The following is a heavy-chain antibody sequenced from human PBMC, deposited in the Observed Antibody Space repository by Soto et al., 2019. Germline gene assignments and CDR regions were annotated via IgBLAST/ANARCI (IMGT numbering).Heavy chain of an antibody. V-gene: IGHV1-69*13. CDR1: GGTLNNYA. CDR2: ILPVSAPP. CDR3: ATDSNYDVSNSF. D-gene: IGHD3-3*01. J-gene: IGHJ4*02. Sequence: ASVKVSCKASGGTLNNYAINWVRQAPGQGLEWMGGILPVSAPPDYAQKFQGRVSITADHSTSTVYMELSRLKSDDTAVYFCATDSNYDVSNSFWGQGTLVTSPQ.